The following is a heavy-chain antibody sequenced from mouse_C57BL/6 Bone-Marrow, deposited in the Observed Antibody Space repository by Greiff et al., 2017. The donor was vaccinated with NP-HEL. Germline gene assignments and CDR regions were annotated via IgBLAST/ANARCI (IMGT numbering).Heavy chain of an antibody. Sequence: EVQLQQSGAELVRPGASVKLSCTASGFNIKDDYMHWVKQRPEQGLEWIGWIDPENGDTEYASKFQGKATITADTSSNTAYLQLSSLTSEDTAVYYCTTGIYYYGSSPFAYWGQGTLVTVSA. V-gene: IGHV14-4*01. D-gene: IGHD1-1*01. CDR1: GFNIKDDY. CDR2: IDPENGDT. CDR3: TTGIYYYGSSPFAY. J-gene: IGHJ3*01.